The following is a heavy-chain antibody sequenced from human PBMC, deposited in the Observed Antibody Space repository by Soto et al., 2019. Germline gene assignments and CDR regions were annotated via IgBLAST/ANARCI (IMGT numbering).Heavy chain of an antibody. J-gene: IGHJ6*03. Sequence: SQTLSLTCAISGDSVSSNSASWNWIRPSPSRGLEWLGRTYYRSKWYNDYAVSVKSRITINPDTSKNQFSLQLNSVTPEDTAVYYCARGDIAARDYYYYMDVWGKGTTVTVSS. CDR1: GDSVSSNSAS. CDR2: TYYRSKWYN. V-gene: IGHV6-1*01. D-gene: IGHD6-6*01. CDR3: ARGDIAARDYYYYMDV.